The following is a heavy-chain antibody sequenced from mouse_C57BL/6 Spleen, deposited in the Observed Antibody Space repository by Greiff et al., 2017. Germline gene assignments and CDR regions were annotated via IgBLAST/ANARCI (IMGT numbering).Heavy chain of an antibody. CDR2: ISSGSSTI. Sequence: EVKLQESGGGLVKPGGSLKLSCAASGFTFSDYGMHWVRQAPEQGLEWVSYISSGSSTIYYADPVKGRFTISRDNAKNTLFLQMTSLRSEDTAMYYCARSRYYGSSFSFWYFDVWGTGTTVTVSS. V-gene: IGHV5-17*01. CDR1: GFTFSDYG. J-gene: IGHJ1*03. CDR3: ARSRYYGSSFSFWYFDV. D-gene: IGHD1-1*01.